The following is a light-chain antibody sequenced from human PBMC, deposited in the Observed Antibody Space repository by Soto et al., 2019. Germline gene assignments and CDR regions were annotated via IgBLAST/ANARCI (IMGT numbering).Light chain of an antibody. CDR1: SSDVGSNNL. V-gene: IGLV2-23*02. CDR2: EVT. CDR3: CSFRSTI. J-gene: IGLJ2*01. Sequence: QSALTQPASLSGSPGQSITISCTGTSSDVGSNNLVSWYQQHPGKVPKLIIYEVTGRPSGVSGRFSGSKSGNTASLTISGLQAEDEADYYCCSFRSTIFGGGTKLTVL.